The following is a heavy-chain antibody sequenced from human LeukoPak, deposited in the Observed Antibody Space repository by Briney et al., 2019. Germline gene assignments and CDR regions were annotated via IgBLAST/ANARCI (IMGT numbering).Heavy chain of an antibody. V-gene: IGHV4-30-4*08. CDR2: IYYSGST. J-gene: IGHJ4*02. D-gene: IGHD2-2*02. CDR3: AREDCSSTSCYIGRDEGGLYFDY. Sequence: SQTLSLTCTVSGGSLSSGDYYWSWIRQPPGKGLEWLGYIYYSGSTYYNPSLKSRVTISVDTSKNQFSLKLSSVTAADTAVYYCAREDCSSTSCYIGRDEGGLYFDYWGQGTLVTVSS. CDR1: GGSLSSGDYY.